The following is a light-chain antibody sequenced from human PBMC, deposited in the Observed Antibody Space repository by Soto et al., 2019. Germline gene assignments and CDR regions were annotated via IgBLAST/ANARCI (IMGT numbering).Light chain of an antibody. CDR1: SNDVGGYNL. J-gene: IGLJ7*01. Sequence: QSALTQPASVSGSPGQSITISCTGTSNDVGGYNLVSWYQQHPGKVPKLIIYEGNKRPSGVSDRFSGSKSGNTASLTISALQAEDEADYSCCSFAGGATFVFGGDTQLTVL. CDR3: CSFAGGATFV. CDR2: EGN. V-gene: IGLV2-23*03.